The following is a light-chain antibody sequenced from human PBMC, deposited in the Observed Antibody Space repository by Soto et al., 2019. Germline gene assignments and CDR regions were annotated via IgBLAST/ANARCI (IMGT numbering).Light chain of an antibody. CDR1: QSVSSN. CDR2: GAS. V-gene: IGKV3-15*01. Sequence: EIVMTQSPATLSVSPGERATLSWGASQSVSSNLAWYQQKPGQAPRLLIYGASTRATGIPARFSGSGSGTEFTITISSLQSEDFAVYYCQQYNNWPPFTFGPGTKV. J-gene: IGKJ3*01. CDR3: QQYNNWPPFT.